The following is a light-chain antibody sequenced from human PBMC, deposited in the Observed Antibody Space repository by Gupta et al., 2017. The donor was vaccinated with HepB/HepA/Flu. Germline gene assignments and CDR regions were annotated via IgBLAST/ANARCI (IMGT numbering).Light chain of an antibody. CDR1: QTISRN. Sequence: EVVMTQSPATLSVSPGERATLSCRASQTISRNLAWYQQKPGQAPRLLIYGGSTRDTGIPARFSGGGSGKDFTLTISSRQSEDFAVYYCRQNHNWPPLTFGQGTRLEVK. J-gene: IGKJ5*01. CDR3: RQNHNWPPLT. CDR2: GGS. V-gene: IGKV3-15*01.